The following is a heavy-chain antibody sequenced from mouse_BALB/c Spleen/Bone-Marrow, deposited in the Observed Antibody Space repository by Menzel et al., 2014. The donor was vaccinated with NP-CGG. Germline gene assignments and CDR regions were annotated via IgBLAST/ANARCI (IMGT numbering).Heavy chain of an antibody. J-gene: IGHJ4*01. CDR2: ISPFNGDT. V-gene: IGHV1S29*02. CDR1: GYTFTDYN. D-gene: IGHD1-2*01. CDR3: AITAYYAMNY. Sequence: SGPELVKPGASVKISCNASGYTFTDYNMYWVKQCHAQSLGLVGYISPFNGDTGYNLNFRSKSALTIDNSSSTAYMERRSLTSEDSAVYYWAITAYYAMNYRGQGTSSTVS.